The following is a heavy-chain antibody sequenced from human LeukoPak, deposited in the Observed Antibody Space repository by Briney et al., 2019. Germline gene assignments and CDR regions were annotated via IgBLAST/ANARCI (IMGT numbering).Heavy chain of an antibody. J-gene: IGHJ4*02. CDR2: ISSSSSYI. CDR1: GFTFSSYS. D-gene: IGHD6-13*01. Sequence: GGSLRLSCAASGFTFSSYSMNWVRQAPGKGLEWVSSISSSSSYIYYADSVKGRFTISRDNAKNSLYLQMNSLRAEDTAVYYCARSFLSIAAAATDYWGQGTLVTVSS. V-gene: IGHV3-21*01. CDR3: ARSFLSIAAAATDY.